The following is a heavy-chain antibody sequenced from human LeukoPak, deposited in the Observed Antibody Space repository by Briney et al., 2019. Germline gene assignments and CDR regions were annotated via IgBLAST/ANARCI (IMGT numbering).Heavy chain of an antibody. Sequence: GGSLRLSCAASGFTFSSYAMHWVRQAPGKGLEWVAVISYDGSNKYYADSVKGRFTTSRDNSKNTLYLQMNSLRAEDTAVYYSARDRGGIYYYYYYGMDVWGQGTTVNVSS. V-gene: IGHV3-30*04. CDR1: GFTFSSYA. CDR2: ISYDGSNK. CDR3: ARDRGGIYYYYYYGMDV. D-gene: IGHD4-23*01. J-gene: IGHJ6*02.